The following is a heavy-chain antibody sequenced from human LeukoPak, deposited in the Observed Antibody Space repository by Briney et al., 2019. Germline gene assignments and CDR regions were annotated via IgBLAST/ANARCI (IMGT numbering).Heavy chain of an antibody. J-gene: IGHJ4*02. Sequence: NPSETLSLTCTVSGDSISTYYWSWIRQPPGKGLEWIGYIRYSGSANYNPSLKSRVTISVNTSKNQFSLKLSSVTAADTAVYYCARTLWFGELRGRPDYWGQGTLVTVSS. D-gene: IGHD3-10*01. CDR3: ARTLWFGELRGRPDY. CDR2: IRYSGSA. V-gene: IGHV4-59*12. CDR1: GDSISTYY.